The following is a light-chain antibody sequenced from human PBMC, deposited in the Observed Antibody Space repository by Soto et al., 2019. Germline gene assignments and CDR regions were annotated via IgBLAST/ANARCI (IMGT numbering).Light chain of an antibody. Sequence: DIQMTQSPSSLSASVGDRVTTTCRASQSISTYLNWYQQKPGKAPKLLISAASSLQGGVPSRFSGSGSGADFTLTISSLQPEDFATYFCQQSYSTPTWTFGQGTRVEIK. CDR1: QSISTY. J-gene: IGKJ1*01. V-gene: IGKV1-39*01. CDR2: AAS. CDR3: QQSYSTPTWT.